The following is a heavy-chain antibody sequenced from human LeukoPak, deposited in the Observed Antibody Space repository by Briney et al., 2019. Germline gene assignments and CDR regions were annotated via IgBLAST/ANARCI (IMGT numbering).Heavy chain of an antibody. J-gene: IGHJ4*02. D-gene: IGHD6-13*01. CDR2: IRSKANSYAT. CDR3: TRRTAGTGPLRDY. Sequence: PGGSLRLSCAASGFTFSGSAMHWVRQASGKGLERVGRIRSKANSYATAYAASVKGRFTISRDDSKNTAYLQMNSLKTEDTAVYYCTRRTAGTGPLRDYWGQGTLVTVSS. CDR1: GFTFSGSA. V-gene: IGHV3-73*01.